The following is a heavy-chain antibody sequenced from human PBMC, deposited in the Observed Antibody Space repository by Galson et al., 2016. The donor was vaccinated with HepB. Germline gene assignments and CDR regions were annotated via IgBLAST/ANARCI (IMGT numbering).Heavy chain of an antibody. J-gene: IGHJ3*02. Sequence: CAISGDSASSKSVAWNWIRQSPSRGLEWLGRTYKRSKWYNDYAVSVKSRITINADTSKNQFSLHLNSVTPEATAVYYCARKVTMVRGTAFDIWGQGTMVTVSS. V-gene: IGHV6-1*01. CDR3: ARKVTMVRGTAFDI. CDR2: TYKRSKWYN. D-gene: IGHD3-10*01. CDR1: GDSASSKSVA.